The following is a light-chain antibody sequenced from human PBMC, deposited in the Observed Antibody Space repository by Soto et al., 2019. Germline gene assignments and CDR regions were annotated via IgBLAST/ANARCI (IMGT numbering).Light chain of an antibody. Sequence: QSVLTQPASVSGSPGQSITISCTGTSSDVGTYGLVSWFQQRPGKPPQLMIYEVAQRPSGVSNRFSGSKSGNTASLTISGLQAEDEADYYCCSYAGHESQIYVFGTGTKVTVL. CDR3: CSYAGHESQIYV. V-gene: IGLV2-23*02. J-gene: IGLJ1*01. CDR2: EVA. CDR1: SSDVGTYGL.